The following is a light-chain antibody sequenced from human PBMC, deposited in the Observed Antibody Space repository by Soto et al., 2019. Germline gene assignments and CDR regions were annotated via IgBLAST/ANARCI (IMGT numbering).Light chain of an antibody. V-gene: IGKV3-20*01. Sequence: EIVLTQSPGTLSLSPGEGATLSYRTSQSVSSSYLAWYQQKPGQAPRLPIYGASSRATGIPGRFSGSGSGTDFTLTISRLEPEDFAVYYCQQYGSSPQTFGQGTKVDIK. J-gene: IGKJ1*01. CDR1: QSVSSSY. CDR2: GAS. CDR3: QQYGSSPQT.